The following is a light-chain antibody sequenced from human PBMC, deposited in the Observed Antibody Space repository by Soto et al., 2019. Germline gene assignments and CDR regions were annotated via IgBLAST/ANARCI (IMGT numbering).Light chain of an antibody. CDR3: SSYTSSSPVV. CDR1: SGDVGGYYY. Sequence: QSVLTQPASVSGSPGQSITISCTGTSGDVGGYYYVSWYQQLPGKAPKLMIYEVSNRPSGVSNRFSGSKSGNTASLTISGLQAEDEADYYCSSYTSSSPVVFGGGTKVTVL. V-gene: IGLV2-14*01. CDR2: EVS. J-gene: IGLJ2*01.